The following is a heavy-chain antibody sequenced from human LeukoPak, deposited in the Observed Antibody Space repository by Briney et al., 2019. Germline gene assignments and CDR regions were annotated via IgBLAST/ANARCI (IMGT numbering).Heavy chain of an antibody. CDR2: ISGSGGST. D-gene: IGHD3-10*01. CDR3: AKDHESSITPRYFDY. J-gene: IGHJ4*02. V-gene: IGHV3-23*01. Sequence: PGGSLRLSCAASGFTFSSYAMSWVRQAPGKGLEWVSAISGSGGSTYYADSVKGRFTISRDNSKNTLYLQMNSLRAEDTAVYYCAKDHESSITPRYFDYWGQGTLVTVSS. CDR1: GFTFSSYA.